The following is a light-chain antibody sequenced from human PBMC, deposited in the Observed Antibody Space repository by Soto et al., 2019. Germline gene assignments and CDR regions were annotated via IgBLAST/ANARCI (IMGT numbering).Light chain of an antibody. V-gene: IGKV2-40*01. J-gene: IGKJ1*01. CDR1: QSLLDSDDGNTY. CDR3: QQYMSYS. CDR2: TVS. Sequence: DIVMTQTPLSLPVTPGEPASISCRSSQSLLDSDDGNTYLDWYLQKPGQSPQLLIYTVSYRASGVPDRFSGSGSGTEFTLTISSLQPDDFATYYCQQYMSYSFGQGTKVDIK.